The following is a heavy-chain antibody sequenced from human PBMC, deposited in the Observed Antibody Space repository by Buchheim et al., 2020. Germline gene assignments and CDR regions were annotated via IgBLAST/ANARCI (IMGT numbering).Heavy chain of an antibody. J-gene: IGHJ6*02. CDR2: ISYDGSNK. CDR1: GFTFSSYG. Sequence: QVQLVESGGGVVQPGRSLRLSCAASGFTFSSYGMHWVRQAPGKGLEWVAVISYDGSNKYYADSVKGRFTISRDNSKKTLYLQMNSLRAEGTAVYYCAKTVAAAGPYGMDVWGQGTT. CDR3: AKTVAAAGPYGMDV. D-gene: IGHD6-13*01. V-gene: IGHV3-30*18.